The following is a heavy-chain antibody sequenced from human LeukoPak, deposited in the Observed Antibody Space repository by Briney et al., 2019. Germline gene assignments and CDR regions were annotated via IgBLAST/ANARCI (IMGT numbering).Heavy chain of an antibody. J-gene: IGHJ4*02. V-gene: IGHV3-23*01. CDR2: ISGSGGST. CDR3: AKGYSWNYGLDY. CDR1: GFTFSGYA. Sequence: GGSLRLSCAASGFTFSGYAMSWVRQAPGKGLEWVSAISGSGGSTYYADSVKGRFTISRDNSKKTLYLQMNSLRAEDTAVYYCAKGYSWNYGLDYWGQGTLVTVSS. D-gene: IGHD1-7*01.